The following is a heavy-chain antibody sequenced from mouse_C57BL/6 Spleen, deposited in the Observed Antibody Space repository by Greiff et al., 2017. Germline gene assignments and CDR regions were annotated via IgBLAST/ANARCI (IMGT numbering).Heavy chain of an antibody. D-gene: IGHD2-5*01. Sequence: QVQLQQPGAELVRPGSSVKLSCKASGYTFTSYWMHWVKQRPIQGLEWIGNIDPSDSETHYNQKFKDKATLTVDKSSSTAYMQLSSLTSEDSVVYDCAREAYYSSHEGFAYWGQGTLVTVSA. CDR1: GYTFTSYW. J-gene: IGHJ3*01. V-gene: IGHV1-52*01. CDR2: IDPSDSET. CDR3: AREAYYSSHEGFAY.